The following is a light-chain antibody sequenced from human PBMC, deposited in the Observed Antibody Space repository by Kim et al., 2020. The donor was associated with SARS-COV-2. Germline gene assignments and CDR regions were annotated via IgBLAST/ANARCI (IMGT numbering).Light chain of an antibody. CDR1: QSVSSY. Sequence: LSPGERATLSCRASQSVSSYLAWYQQKPGQAPRLLIYDASNRATGIPARFSGSGSGTDFTLTISSLEPEDFAVYYCQQRSNCPPYSFGQGTKLEI. J-gene: IGKJ2*03. CDR3: QQRSNCPPYS. CDR2: DAS. V-gene: IGKV3-11*01.